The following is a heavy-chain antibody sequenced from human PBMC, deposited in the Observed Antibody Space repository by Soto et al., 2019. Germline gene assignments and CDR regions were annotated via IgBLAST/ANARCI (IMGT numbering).Heavy chain of an antibody. V-gene: IGHV3-64*01. CDR3: TRAPSLTLLNDH. Sequence: GGSLRLSCAASGFIFSAVAMHWVRLAPGRGLEYVSAISNNGDGTYYANSVKGRFIISRDNSKNTLFLHMDSLRSDDMAMYFCTRAPSLTLLNDHWGQGTLVSVSS. CDR1: GFIFSAVA. CDR2: ISNNGDGT. D-gene: IGHD3-9*01. J-gene: IGHJ4*02.